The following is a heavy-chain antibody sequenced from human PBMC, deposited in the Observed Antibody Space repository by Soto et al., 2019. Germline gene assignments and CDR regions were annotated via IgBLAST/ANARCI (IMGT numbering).Heavy chain of an antibody. Sequence: AGGSLRLSCAASGFTFSSYAMSWVRQAPGKGLEWVSAISGSGGSTYYADSVKGRFTISRDNSKNTLYLQMNSLRAEDTAVYYCAKDLKAARLGGYFDYWGQGTLVTVSS. D-gene: IGHD6-6*01. CDR1: GFTFSSYA. V-gene: IGHV3-23*01. CDR3: AKDLKAARLGGYFDY. CDR2: ISGSGGST. J-gene: IGHJ4*02.